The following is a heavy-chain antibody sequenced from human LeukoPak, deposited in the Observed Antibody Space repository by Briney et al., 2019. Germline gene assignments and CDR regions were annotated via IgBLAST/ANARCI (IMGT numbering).Heavy chain of an antibody. Sequence: SETLSLTCAVYGGSFSGYYWSWIRQPPGKGLEWIGEINHSGSTNYNPSLKSRVTISADTSKNQFSLKLSSVTAADTAVYYCARGPRIAVAGPGYWFDPWGRGTLVTVSS. CDR1: GGSFSGYY. V-gene: IGHV4-34*01. CDR2: INHSGST. D-gene: IGHD6-19*01. J-gene: IGHJ5*02. CDR3: ARGPRIAVAGPGYWFDP.